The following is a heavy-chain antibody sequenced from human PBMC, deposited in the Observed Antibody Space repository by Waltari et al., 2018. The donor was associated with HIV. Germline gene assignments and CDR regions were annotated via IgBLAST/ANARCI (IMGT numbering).Heavy chain of an antibody. J-gene: IGHJ4*02. CDR2: ISYDGSNK. V-gene: IGHV3-30-3*01. D-gene: IGHD1-26*01. Sequence: QVQLVESGGGVVQPGRSLRLSCAASGFTFNSYPMHWVRQAPGKGLGWVAVISYDGSNKYYADSVKGRFTISRDNSKNTLYLQMNGLRAEDTAVYYCAREGRGSYYPFDYWGQGTLVTVSS. CDR1: GFTFNSYP. CDR3: AREGRGSYYPFDY.